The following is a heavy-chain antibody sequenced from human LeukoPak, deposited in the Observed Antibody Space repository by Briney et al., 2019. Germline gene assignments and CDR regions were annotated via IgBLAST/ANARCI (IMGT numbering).Heavy chain of an antibody. CDR2: IYYSGGT. CDR3: ARAGPGYCSGSSCFDY. CDR1: GGSISGYY. D-gene: IGHD2-15*01. V-gene: IGHV4-59*01. Sequence: SETLSLTCTVSGGSISGYYWSWIRQPPGKGLEWIGYIYYSGGTNYNPSLKSRVTISLDTSKNQFSLKLSSVTAADTAVYYCARAGPGYCSGSSCFDYWGQGTPVTVSS. J-gene: IGHJ4*02.